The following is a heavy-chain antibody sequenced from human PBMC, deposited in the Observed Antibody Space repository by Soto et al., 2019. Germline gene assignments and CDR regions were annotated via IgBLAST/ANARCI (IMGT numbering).Heavy chain of an antibody. CDR3: ARERKAGYWSGYSYDC. Sequence: GGSLRLSCAASGFTFNDYYMSWIRQAPGKGLEVVSYISSSSSTVYYADSVKGRFTVSRDNAKNSLFLHMNNLRAEDTALYYCARERKAGYWSGYSYDCWGQGTLVTAPQ. V-gene: IGHV3-11*01. CDR2: ISSSSSTV. CDR1: GFTFNDYY. J-gene: IGHJ4*02. D-gene: IGHD3-3*01.